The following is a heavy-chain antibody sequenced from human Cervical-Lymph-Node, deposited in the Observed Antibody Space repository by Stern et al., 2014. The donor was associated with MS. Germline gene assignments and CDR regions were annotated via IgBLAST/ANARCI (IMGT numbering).Heavy chain of an antibody. V-gene: IGHV1-18*01. CDR2: IGPYISNT. D-gene: IGHD3-22*01. CDR1: GYTFTMFG. J-gene: IGHJ4*02. Sequence: QVQLVQSGPEVKKPGASVRVPCKASGYTFTMFGLSWVRQAPGQGLEWMGLIGPYISNTNFAEKFQGRVTLTSDTSTDTAYMELRNLKSDDTAVYYCARVDYYESSGFFMYWGQGTLVTVSS. CDR3: ARVDYYESSGFFMY.